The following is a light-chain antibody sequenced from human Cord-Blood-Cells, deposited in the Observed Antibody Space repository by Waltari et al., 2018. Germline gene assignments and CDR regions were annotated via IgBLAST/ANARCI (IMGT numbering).Light chain of an antibody. CDR2: DAS. J-gene: IGKJ2*01. Sequence: EIVLTQPPAPLSLSPGERSTVSCRASQSVSSYLAWYHQKPGQAPRLLIYDASNMATGIPARFSGSGSGTDFTLTISSLEPEDFAVYYCQQRSNWPYTFGQGTKLEIK. CDR1: QSVSSY. V-gene: IGKV3-11*01. CDR3: QQRSNWPYT.